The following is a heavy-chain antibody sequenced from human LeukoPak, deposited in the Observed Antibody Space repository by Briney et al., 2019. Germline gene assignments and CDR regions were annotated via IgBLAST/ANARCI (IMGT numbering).Heavy chain of an antibody. Sequence: GGTLRLSCAASGFTFSSYGMHWVRQAPGKGLEWVAVIWYDGSNKYYADSVKGRFTISRDNSKNTLYLQMNSLRAEDTAVYYCAREVVAAPYCFDYWGQGTLVTVSS. CDR3: AREVVAAPYCFDY. CDR1: GFTFSSYG. V-gene: IGHV3-33*01. D-gene: IGHD2-15*01. CDR2: IWYDGSNK. J-gene: IGHJ4*02.